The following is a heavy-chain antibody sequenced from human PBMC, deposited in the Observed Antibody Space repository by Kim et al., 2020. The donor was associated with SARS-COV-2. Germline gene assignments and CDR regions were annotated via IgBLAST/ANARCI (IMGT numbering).Heavy chain of an antibody. CDR2: INHSGST. J-gene: IGHJ4*02. D-gene: IGHD3-10*01. V-gene: IGHV4-34*01. Sequence: SETLSLTCAVYGGSFSGYYWSWIRQPPGKGLEWIGEINHSGSTNYNPSLKSRVTISVDTSKNQFSLKLSSVTAADTAVYYCATSRAMVRGVYCGQGTLVTVSS. CDR1: GGSFSGYY. CDR3: ATSRAMVRGVY.